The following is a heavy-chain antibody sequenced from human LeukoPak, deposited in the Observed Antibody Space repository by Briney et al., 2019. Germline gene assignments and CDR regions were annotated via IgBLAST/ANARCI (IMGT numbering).Heavy chain of an antibody. CDR1: GGSISSINW. Sequence: PSGTLSLTCTVSGGSISSINWWSWVRQPPGKGLEWIGEIFHDGRTTYNPSLKSRVTISVDRSKNQFSLQLNSVTAADTAVYFCARAFIATADTTEDLDIWGQGALVTVSS. D-gene: IGHD6-25*01. J-gene: IGHJ4*02. CDR3: ARAFIATADTTEDLDI. V-gene: IGHV4-4*02. CDR2: IFHDGRT.